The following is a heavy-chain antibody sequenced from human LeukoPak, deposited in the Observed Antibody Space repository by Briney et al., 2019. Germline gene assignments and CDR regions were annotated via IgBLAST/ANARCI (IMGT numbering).Heavy chain of an antibody. CDR3: ARRPLGSISWYFLDPYFDY. CDR2: INPSGGST. CDR1: GYTFTSYY. Sequence: ASVKVSCKASGYTFTSYYMHWVRQAPGQGLEWMGIINPSGGSTSYAQNFQGRVTMTRDTSTSTVYMELSSLRSEDTAVYYCARRPLGSISWYFLDPYFDYWGQGTLVTVSS. J-gene: IGHJ4*02. V-gene: IGHV1-46*01. D-gene: IGHD6-13*01.